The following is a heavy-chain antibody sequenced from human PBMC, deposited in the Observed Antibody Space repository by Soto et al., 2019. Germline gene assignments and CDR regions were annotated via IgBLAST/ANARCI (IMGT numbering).Heavy chain of an antibody. J-gene: IGHJ6*02. CDR1: GFNFNNYG. V-gene: IGHV3-33*01. D-gene: IGHD6-13*01. Sequence: QVQLVESGGGVVQPGRSLRLSCAASGFNFNNYGMHWVRQAPGKGLEWVAVIWNDGNGYYYANSVKGRFTISRDNSKNTLYLQMSSRRAEDTAVYYCARRQISPPTRGAASARGGMDGWGQGTTVTVSS. CDR2: IWNDGNGY. CDR3: ARRQISPPTRGAASARGGMDG.